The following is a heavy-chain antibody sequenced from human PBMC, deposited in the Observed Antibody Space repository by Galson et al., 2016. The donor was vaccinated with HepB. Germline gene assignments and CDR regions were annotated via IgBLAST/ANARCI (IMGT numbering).Heavy chain of an antibody. Sequence: SLRLSCAASGFTFSSYSMNWVRQTPGKGLEWVAYISSSSSTIYHADSVKGRFTVSRDNAKNSLYLQMNSLRDEDTAVYYCARGFDWLLVGTRCGMDVWGQGTTVTVSS. CDR3: ARGFDWLLVGTRCGMDV. CDR1: GFTFSSYS. CDR2: ISSSSSTI. D-gene: IGHD3-9*01. V-gene: IGHV3-48*02. J-gene: IGHJ6*02.